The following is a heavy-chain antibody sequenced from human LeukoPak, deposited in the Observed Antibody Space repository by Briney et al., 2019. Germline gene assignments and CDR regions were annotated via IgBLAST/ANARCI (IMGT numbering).Heavy chain of an antibody. CDR2: IDPNSGGT. CDR3: AREGGGYCSSTSCPKDAFDI. Sequence: GASVKVSCKASGYTFTGYDMHWVRQAPGQGLEWMGWIDPNSGGTNYAQKFQGRVTMTRGTPISTAYMELSRLRSDDRAVYYCAREGGGYCSSTSCPKDAFDIWGQGTIVTVSS. CDR1: GYTFTGYD. J-gene: IGHJ3*02. V-gene: IGHV1-2*02. D-gene: IGHD2-2*01.